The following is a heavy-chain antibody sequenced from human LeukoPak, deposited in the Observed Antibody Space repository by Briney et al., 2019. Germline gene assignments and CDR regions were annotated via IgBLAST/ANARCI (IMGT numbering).Heavy chain of an antibody. J-gene: IGHJ3*02. V-gene: IGHV3-30*02. CDR3: ARVNHDAFDI. Sequence: GGSLRLSCAASGFTFSIYGMHWVRQAPGKGLEWVAFIRHDESNNYYADSVKGRFTISRDTSNNTLYLQMNSLRAEDTAVYYCARVNHDAFDIWGQGTMVTVSS. CDR2: IRHDESNN. D-gene: IGHD1-14*01. CDR1: GFTFSIYG.